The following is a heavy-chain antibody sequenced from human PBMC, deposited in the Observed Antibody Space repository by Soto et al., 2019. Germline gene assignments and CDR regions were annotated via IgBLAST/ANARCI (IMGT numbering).Heavy chain of an antibody. CDR2: IYYSGST. V-gene: IGHV4-39*01. Sequence: PSETLSLTCTVSGGSISSSSYYWGWIRQPPGKGLEWIGSIYYSGSTYYNPSLKSRVTISVDTSKNQFSLKLSSVTAADTAVYYCARQILARGDAPVGGMDVWGQGTTVTVSS. CDR1: GGSISSSSYY. D-gene: IGHD3-10*01. CDR3: ARQILARGDAPVGGMDV. J-gene: IGHJ6*02.